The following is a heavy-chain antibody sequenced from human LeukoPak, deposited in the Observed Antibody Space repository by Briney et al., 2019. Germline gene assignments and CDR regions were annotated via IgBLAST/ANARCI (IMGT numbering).Heavy chain of an antibody. Sequence: TPETRSLTCTVSGGSISSGGYYWSWIRQHPGKGLEWIGYIYYSGSTYYNPSLKSRVTISVDTSKNQFSLKLSSVTAADTAVYYCARVFVAAAGTGAFDIWGQGTMVTVSS. D-gene: IGHD6-13*01. CDR2: IYYSGST. V-gene: IGHV4-31*03. CDR3: ARVFVAAAGTGAFDI. J-gene: IGHJ3*02. CDR1: GGSISSGGYY.